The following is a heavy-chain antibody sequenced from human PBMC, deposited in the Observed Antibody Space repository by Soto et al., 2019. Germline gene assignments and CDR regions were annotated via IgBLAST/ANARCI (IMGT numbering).Heavy chain of an antibody. D-gene: IGHD1-26*01. CDR3: ARDYSGSFNWFDP. J-gene: IGHJ5*02. CDR1: GFTFSTYN. Sequence: EVQLVESGGDLVQPGGSLRLSCAASGFTFSTYNMNWVRLAPGKGLEWVSYISGSSSTIYYADSVKGRITISRDNAKNSLYLQMNSLRVDDTAVYYCARDYSGSFNWFDPWGQGTLVTVSS. CDR2: ISGSSSTI. V-gene: IGHV3-48*01.